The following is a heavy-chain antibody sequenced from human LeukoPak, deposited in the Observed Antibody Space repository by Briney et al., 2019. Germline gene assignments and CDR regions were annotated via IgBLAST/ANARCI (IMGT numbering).Heavy chain of an antibody. CDR2: INTNTGNP. D-gene: IGHD3-22*01. CDR3: ARDWYYYDSSGLDY. V-gene: IGHV7-4-1*02. CDR1: GYTFTSYY. J-gene: IGHJ4*02. Sequence: ASVKVSCKASGYTFTSYYMHWVRQAPGQGLEWMGWINTNTGNPTYAQGFTGRFVFSLDTSVSTAYLQISSLKAEDTAVYYCARDWYYYDSSGLDYWGQGTLVTVSS.